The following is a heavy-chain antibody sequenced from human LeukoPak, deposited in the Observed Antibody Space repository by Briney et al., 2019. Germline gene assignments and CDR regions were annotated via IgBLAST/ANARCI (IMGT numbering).Heavy chain of an antibody. J-gene: IGHJ3*02. Sequence: ASVKVSCKASGGTFSSYAISWVRQAPGQGLEWMGRIIPILGIASYAQKFQGRVTITADKSTSTAYMELSSLRSEDTAVYYCARDMGLWFGELLSDPDPGYDAFDIWGQGTMVTVSS. CDR2: IIPILGIA. D-gene: IGHD3-10*01. CDR1: GGTFSSYA. V-gene: IGHV1-69*04. CDR3: ARDMGLWFGELLSDPDPGYDAFDI.